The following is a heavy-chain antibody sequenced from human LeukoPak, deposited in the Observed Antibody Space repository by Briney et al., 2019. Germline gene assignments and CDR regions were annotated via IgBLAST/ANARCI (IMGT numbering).Heavy chain of an antibody. V-gene: IGHV4-34*01. CDR2: INHSGST. CDR1: GGSFSGYY. D-gene: IGHD2-2*01. Sequence: KPSETLSLTCAVYGGSFSGYYWSWIRQPPGKGLEWLGEINHSGSTNYNPSLKSRVTISVDTSKNQFSLKLSSVTAADTAVYYCARVLGYCSSTSCYRFYYYYYMDVWGKGTTVTVSS. CDR3: ARVLGYCSSTSCYRFYYYYYMDV. J-gene: IGHJ6*03.